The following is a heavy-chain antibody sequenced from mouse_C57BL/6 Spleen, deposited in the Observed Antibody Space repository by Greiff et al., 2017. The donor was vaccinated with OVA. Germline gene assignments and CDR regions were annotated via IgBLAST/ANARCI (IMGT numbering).Heavy chain of an antibody. CDR1: GFSLSTFGMG. CDR3: ARPHYYGSSHYWYFDV. D-gene: IGHD1-1*01. CDR2: IWWDDDK. V-gene: IGHV8-8*01. J-gene: IGHJ1*03. Sequence: QVTLKVSGPGILQPSQTLSLTCSFSGFSLSTFGMGVGWIRQPSGKGLEWLAHIWWDDDKYYNPALKSRLTISKDTSKNQVFLKIANVDTADTATYYCARPHYYGSSHYWYFDVWGTGTTVTVSS.